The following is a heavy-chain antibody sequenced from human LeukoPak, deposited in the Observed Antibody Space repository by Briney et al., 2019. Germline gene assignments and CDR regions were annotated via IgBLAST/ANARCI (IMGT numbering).Heavy chain of an antibody. CDR1: GGSFSGYY. D-gene: IGHD1-14*01. Sequence: SETLSLTCAVYGGSFSGYYWSWIRQPPGKGLEWIGYIYNSGSTNYNPSLKSRVTISVDTSKNQFSLKLSSVTAADTAVYYCARPITPLFAFDIWGQGTKVTVSS. V-gene: IGHV4-59*08. CDR3: ARPITPLFAFDI. CDR2: IYNSGST. J-gene: IGHJ3*02.